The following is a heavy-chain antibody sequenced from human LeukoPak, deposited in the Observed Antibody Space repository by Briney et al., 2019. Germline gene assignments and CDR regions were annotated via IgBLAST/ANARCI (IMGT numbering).Heavy chain of an antibody. D-gene: IGHD3-10*01. CDR2: ISGSGGST. V-gene: IGHV3-23*01. CDR1: GFTFSSYA. CDR3: AKDSGYYGSGSLTHPDY. Sequence: PGGSLRLSCAASGFTFSSYAMSWVRQAPGKGLEWVSAISGSGGSTYYADSVKGRFTISRDNSKNTLYLQMNSLRAEDTAVYYCAKDSGYYGSGSLTHPDYWGQGTLVTVSS. J-gene: IGHJ4*02.